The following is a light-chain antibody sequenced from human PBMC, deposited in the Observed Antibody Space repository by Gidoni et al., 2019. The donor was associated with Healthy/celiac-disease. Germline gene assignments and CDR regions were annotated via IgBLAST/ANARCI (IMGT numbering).Light chain of an antibody. J-gene: IGKJ2*01. V-gene: IGKV2-28*01. CDR3: MQALQTPYT. CDR2: LGS. CDR1: QSLLHSNGYNY. Sequence: DILLTHSPLPLPVTPGEPASISCRSSQSLLHSNGYNYLDWYLQKPGQSPQLLIYLGSNRASGVPDRFSGSGSGTDFTLKISRVEAEDVGVYYCMQALQTPYTFGQGTKLEIK.